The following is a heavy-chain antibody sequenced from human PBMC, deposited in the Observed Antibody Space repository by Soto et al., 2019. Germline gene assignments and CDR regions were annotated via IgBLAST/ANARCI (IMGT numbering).Heavy chain of an antibody. J-gene: IGHJ6*04. CDR2: INPTDSET. CDR1: GHRFTTYW. CDR3: ASPTMTSTSCYNAMDV. V-gene: IGHV5-10-1*01. Sequence: PGESLKISCKTSGHRFTTYWISWVRQMPGKGLEYMGKINPTDSETNYSPSFEGHVTFSVDRSTSTAYVRWNSLKASDTAMYYCASPTMTSTSCYNAMDVCDKGTTSTVAS. D-gene: IGHD2-8*01.